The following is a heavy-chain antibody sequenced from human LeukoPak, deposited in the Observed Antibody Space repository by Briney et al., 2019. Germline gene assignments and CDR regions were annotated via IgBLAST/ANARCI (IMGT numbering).Heavy chain of an antibody. CDR3: AKDNQVQWFGELFTFDY. CDR1: GFTFSGYA. D-gene: IGHD3-10*01. CDR2: ISGGGGST. J-gene: IGHJ4*02. Sequence: GGSLRLSCAASGFTFSGYAMSWVRQAPGKGLEWVSAISGGGGSTYYADSVKGRFTISRDNSKNTLYLQMNSLRDEDTAVYYCAKDNQVQWFGELFTFDYWGQGTLVTVSS. V-gene: IGHV3-23*01.